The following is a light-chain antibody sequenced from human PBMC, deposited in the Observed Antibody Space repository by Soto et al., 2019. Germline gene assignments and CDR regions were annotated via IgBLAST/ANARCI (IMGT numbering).Light chain of an antibody. CDR1: STDIGTYNS. J-gene: IGLJ2*01. CDR3: CSYAGSGTFV. V-gene: IGLV2-23*02. CDR2: EVI. Sequence: QSALTQPASVSGSPGRSITISCTGTSTDIGTYNSVSWYQHHPGKAPKLLIFEVIDRPSGVSDRFSGSKSGNTASLTISGLQAMDEGDYYCCSYAGSGTFVFGGGTKLTVL.